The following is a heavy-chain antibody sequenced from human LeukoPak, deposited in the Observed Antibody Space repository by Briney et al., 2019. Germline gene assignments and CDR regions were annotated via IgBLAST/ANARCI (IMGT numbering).Heavy chain of an antibody. D-gene: IGHD2-15*01. CDR1: GFTFGDYA. J-gene: IGHJ3*02. V-gene: IGHV3-49*04. CDR2: IRSKAYGGTT. CDR3: TRDCSGGSCWGDAFDI. Sequence: GGSLRLSCIASGFTFGDYAMSWVRQAPGKGLEWVGFIRSKAYGGTTEYAASVKSRFSISRDDSKSIAYLQMNSLRTEDTAVFYCTRDCSGGSCWGDAFDIWGQGTMVTVSS.